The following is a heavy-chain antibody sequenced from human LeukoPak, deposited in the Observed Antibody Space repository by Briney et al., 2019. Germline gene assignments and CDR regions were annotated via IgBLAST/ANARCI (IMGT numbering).Heavy chain of an antibody. V-gene: IGHV3-21*01. CDR1: GFPFSGYS. D-gene: IGHD3-16*01. CDR3: ARDWGGDGVFDY. Sequence: MPGGSLRLSCAASGFPFSGYSMNWVRQAPGKGLEWVSSISSSSGYIYYADSVKGRFTISRDNAKNSLYLQVNSLRAEDTAVYYCARDWGGDGVFDYWGQGTLVTVSS. CDR2: ISSSSGYI. J-gene: IGHJ4*02.